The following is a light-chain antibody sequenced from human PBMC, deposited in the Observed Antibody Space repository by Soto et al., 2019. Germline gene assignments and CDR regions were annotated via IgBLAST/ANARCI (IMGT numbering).Light chain of an antibody. Sequence: DIQMTQSPSTLSASVGDRVTITCRASQSISSWLAWYQQKAGKAPKLLIYDVSNLESGVPSRFSGSGSGTEFTLTSSSLQPDDVAAYYCQQYYNYWTFGQGTKVEIK. CDR1: QSISSW. CDR2: DVS. V-gene: IGKV1-5*01. CDR3: QQYYNYWT. J-gene: IGKJ1*01.